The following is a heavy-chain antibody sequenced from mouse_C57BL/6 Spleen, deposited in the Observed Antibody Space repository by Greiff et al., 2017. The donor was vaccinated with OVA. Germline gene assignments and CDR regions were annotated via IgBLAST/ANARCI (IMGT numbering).Heavy chain of an antibody. D-gene: IGHD2-1*01. V-gene: IGHV1-80*01. CDR3: ARDGKLQFAY. CDR1: GYAFSSYW. Sequence: VQLQQSGAELVKPGASVKISCKASGYAFSSYWLNWVKQRPGKGLEWIGQIYPGDGDTNYNGKFKGKATLTADKSSSTAYMQLSSLTSEDTSVYFCARDGKLQFAYWGQGTLVTVSA. CDR2: IYPGDGDT. J-gene: IGHJ3*01.